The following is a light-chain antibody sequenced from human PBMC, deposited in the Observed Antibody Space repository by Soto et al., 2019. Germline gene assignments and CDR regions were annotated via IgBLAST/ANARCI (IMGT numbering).Light chain of an antibody. Sequence: TQSPSSLSASIGDRVTITCRASQNIDNYLAWYQQKPGQAPRLLIFGASIRVKGIPDRFIGSGSGTDFTLTISRPEPEDFAVYYCQHYVTSLTTFGQGTKVDIK. V-gene: IGKV3-20*01. CDR3: QHYVTSLTT. CDR2: GAS. J-gene: IGKJ1*01. CDR1: QNIDNY.